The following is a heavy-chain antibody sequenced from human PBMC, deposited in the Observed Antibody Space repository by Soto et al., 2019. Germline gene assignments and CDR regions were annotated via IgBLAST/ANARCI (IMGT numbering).Heavy chain of an antibody. D-gene: IGHD7-27*01. V-gene: IGHV3-30-3*01. CDR3: ARDPKTSGGQHWAFNYFDS. Sequence: QAQLVESAGGVVQPGRSLRLSCAASGFSFSISPMHWVRQAPGKGPEWVALISYDGTNKFYADSVKGRFTISRDNSKSTLYLQVDRLRPEDAAVYYCARDPKTSGGQHWAFNYFDSWGRGTLVTVSS. J-gene: IGHJ4*02. CDR1: GFSFSISP. CDR2: ISYDGTNK.